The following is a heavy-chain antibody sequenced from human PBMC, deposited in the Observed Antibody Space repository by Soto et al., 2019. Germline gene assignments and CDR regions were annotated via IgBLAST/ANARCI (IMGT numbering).Heavy chain of an antibody. CDR1: GSSLCSYW. V-gene: IGHV5-10-1*01. J-gene: IGHJ6*01. D-gene: IGHD1-20*01. Sequence: GASQQSSGKGCGSSLCSYWITWARQIPGKGLEWMGRIDPSDFYTTYSPSFQGRVTISVDKSINTAYLRWSSLKASDSAKYYCASHEAGRIAITGITGMDVWGQRTAVPVSS. CDR3: ASHEAGRIAITGITGMDV. CDR2: IDPSDFYT.